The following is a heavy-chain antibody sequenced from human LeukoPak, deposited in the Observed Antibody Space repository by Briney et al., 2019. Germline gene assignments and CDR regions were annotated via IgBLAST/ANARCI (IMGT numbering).Heavy chain of an antibody. Sequence: PSQTLSLTCTVSGGSISSGGYYWSWIRRPPGKGLEWIGYIYHSGSTYYNPSLKSRVTISVDRSKNQFSLKLSSVTAADTAVYYCARDSPYSSSDYWGQGTLVTVSS. CDR2: IYHSGST. CDR1: GGSISSGGYY. V-gene: IGHV4-30-2*01. D-gene: IGHD6-6*01. J-gene: IGHJ4*02. CDR3: ARDSPYSSSDY.